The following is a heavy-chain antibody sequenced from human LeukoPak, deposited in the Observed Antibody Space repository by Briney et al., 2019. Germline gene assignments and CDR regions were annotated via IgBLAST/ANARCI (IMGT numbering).Heavy chain of an antibody. D-gene: IGHD1-1*01. CDR2: ISYDGSNK. CDR3: ARARRNGRYFDY. J-gene: IGHJ4*02. V-gene: IGHV3-30-3*01. CDR1: GFTFSSYA. Sequence: GGSLRLSCAASGFTFSSYAMHWVRQAPGKGLEWVAVISYDGSNKYYADSVKGRFTISRDNAKNSLYLQVNSLRAEDTAMYYCARARRNGRYFDYWGQGTLVTVSS.